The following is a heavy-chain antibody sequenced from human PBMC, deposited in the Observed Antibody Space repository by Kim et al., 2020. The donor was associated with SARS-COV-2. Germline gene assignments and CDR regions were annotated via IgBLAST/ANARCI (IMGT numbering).Heavy chain of an antibody. CDR3: ARISGEQLVPENYGMDV. D-gene: IGHD6-13*01. Sequence: FQGRVTITADEATSTAYMELSSLRSEDTAVYYCARISGEQLVPENYGMDVWGQGTTVTVSS. J-gene: IGHJ6*02. V-gene: IGHV1-69*01.